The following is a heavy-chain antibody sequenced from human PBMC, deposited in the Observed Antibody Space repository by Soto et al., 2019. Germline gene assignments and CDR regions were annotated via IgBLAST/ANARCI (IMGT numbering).Heavy chain of an antibody. CDR1: GFTFSSYD. Sequence: GGSLRLSCAASGFTFSSYDMHWVRQATGKGLEWVSVIGTVGDTYYPGSVKGRFTISRENANNSLYLQMNSLRAEDTAVYYCTRGAQKGYPLYGMDVWGQGTTVTVSS. CDR3: TRGAQKGYPLYGMDV. J-gene: IGHJ6*02. D-gene: IGHD3-16*02. CDR2: IGTVGDT. V-gene: IGHV3-13*01.